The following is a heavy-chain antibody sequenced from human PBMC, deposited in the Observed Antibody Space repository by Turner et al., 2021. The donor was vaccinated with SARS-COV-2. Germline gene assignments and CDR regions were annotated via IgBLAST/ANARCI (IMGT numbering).Heavy chain of an antibody. CDR3: AKRDFADSNGYAPLFDY. J-gene: IGHJ4*02. CDR1: GFTFSNYA. V-gene: IGHV3-23*01. CDR2: ISGSRFTT. D-gene: IGHD3-22*01. Sequence: EVQLLESGGGLVQPGGSLRLSCAASGFTFSNYAMTWVRQTPGKGLEWVSGISGSRFTTYYADPAKGRFTISRDNAKNTLYLQMNSLRVEDTAVYYCAKRDFADSNGYAPLFDYWGQGTLVTVSS.